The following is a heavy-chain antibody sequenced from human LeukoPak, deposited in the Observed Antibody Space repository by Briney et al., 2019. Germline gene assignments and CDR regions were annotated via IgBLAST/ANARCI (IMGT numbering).Heavy chain of an antibody. CDR1: GFTFISYW. J-gene: IGHJ6*02. V-gene: IGHV3-74*01. D-gene: IGHD6-19*01. CDR3: ARSVAGPSMDV. CDR2: INSDGSTT. Sequence: GGSLRLSCAASGFTFISYWMHWVRQAPGKGLVWVSRINSDGSTTSYAASVKGRFTISRDTAKNTLYLQMNSLRAEDTAVYYCARSVAGPSMDVWGQGTTVTVSS.